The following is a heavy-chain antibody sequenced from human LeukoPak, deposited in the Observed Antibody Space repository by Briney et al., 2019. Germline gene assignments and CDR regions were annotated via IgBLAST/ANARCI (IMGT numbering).Heavy chain of an antibody. CDR3: ARGPTVITWSDP. CDR1: GGSISSCSYY. Sequence: SQTLSLTCTVSGGSISSCSYYWSWIRHPAGTGLEWIGRIYTSGSTNYNPSLKSRVTISVDTSKNQFSLKLSSVTAADTAVYYCARGPTVITWSDPWGQATLVTVSS. J-gene: IGHJ5*01. CDR2: IYTSGST. D-gene: IGHD4-17*01. V-gene: IGHV4-61*02.